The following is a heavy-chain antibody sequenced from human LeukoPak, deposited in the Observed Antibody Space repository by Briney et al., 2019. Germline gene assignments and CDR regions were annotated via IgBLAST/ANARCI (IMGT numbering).Heavy chain of an antibody. J-gene: IGHJ5*02. Sequence: GESLKISCKGSGYSFTSYWIGWVRQMPGKGLEWMGIIYPGDSDTRYSPSFQGQVTISADKSISTAYLQWSSLKVSDTAMYYCARSRHHYDFWSGYQDNWFDPWGQGTLVTVSS. CDR1: GYSFTSYW. D-gene: IGHD3-3*01. CDR3: ARSRHHYDFWSGYQDNWFDP. CDR2: IYPGDSDT. V-gene: IGHV5-51*01.